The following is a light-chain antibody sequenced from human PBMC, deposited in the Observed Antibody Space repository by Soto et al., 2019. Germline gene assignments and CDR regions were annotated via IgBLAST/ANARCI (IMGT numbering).Light chain of an antibody. CDR3: QQFSSYPLT. Sequence: EIVLTPSPGTLSLSPGERATLSCRASQSVSNNYLASYQQKPRQAPTLLLYGASNRANGIPDRFSGGGSATDFTLPISRLEPEDFAVYYCQQFSSYPLTFGGGTKVDIK. CDR2: GAS. CDR1: QSVSNNY. V-gene: IGKV3-20*01. J-gene: IGKJ4*01.